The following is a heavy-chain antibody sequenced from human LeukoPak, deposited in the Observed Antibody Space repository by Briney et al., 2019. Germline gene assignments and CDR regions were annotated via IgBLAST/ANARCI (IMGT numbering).Heavy chain of an antibody. V-gene: IGHV3-48*03. D-gene: IGHD6-13*01. CDR2: ISSSGSTI. CDR3: AREADSSSYAFDI. Sequence: GGSLRLSCAASGFTFSSYEMNWVRQAPGKGLEWVSYISSSGSTIYYADSVKGRFTISRDNAKNSLYLQMNSLRAEDTAVYYCAREADSSSYAFDIWGQGTMVTVSS. J-gene: IGHJ3*02. CDR1: GFTFSSYE.